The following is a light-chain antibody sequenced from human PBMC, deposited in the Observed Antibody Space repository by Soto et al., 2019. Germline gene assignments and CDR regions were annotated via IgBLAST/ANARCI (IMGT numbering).Light chain of an antibody. CDR3: QQYGSSSLT. J-gene: IGKJ4*01. V-gene: IGKV3-20*01. CDR1: QSVSSSY. Sequence: EIVLTQSRGTLSLSPGERATLSCRASQSVSSSYLAWYQQKPGQAPRLLIYGASSRATGIPDRFSGSGSGTDFTLTISGLEPEDFAVYYCQQYGSSSLTFGGGTKVEIK. CDR2: GAS.